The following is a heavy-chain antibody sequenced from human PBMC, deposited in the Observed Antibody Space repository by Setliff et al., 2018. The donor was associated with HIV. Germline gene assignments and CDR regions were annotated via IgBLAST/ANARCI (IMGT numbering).Heavy chain of an antibody. J-gene: IGHJ6*02. D-gene: IGHD3-10*01. CDR3: ARKFRPGHGVDV. CDR2: ISWDGGGT. CDR1: GFTFDDYA. V-gene: IGHV3-43D*04. Sequence: GGSLRLSCAASGFTFDDYAMHRVRQAPGKGLEWVSLISWDGGGTYYVDSVKGRFTISRDNARSSMYLQMNSLRAEDTAIYYCARKFRPGHGVDVWGQGTTVTVSS.